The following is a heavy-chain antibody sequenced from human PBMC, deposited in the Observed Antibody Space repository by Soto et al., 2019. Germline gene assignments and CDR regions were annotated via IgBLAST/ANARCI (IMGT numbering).Heavy chain of an antibody. V-gene: IGHV3-33*01. CDR3: ARGTGKIDD. CDR2: IWYDGNNK. J-gene: IGHJ4*02. D-gene: IGHD6-13*01. CDR1: GFSFSNYG. Sequence: QVQLVESGGGVVQPGRSLTLSCETSGFSFSNYGMQWVRQAPGKGLEWVAVIWYDGNNKDYADSVKGRFTISRDNSKNTLYLEMNSLRAEDTAVYYCARGTGKIDDWGQGSLVTVSS.